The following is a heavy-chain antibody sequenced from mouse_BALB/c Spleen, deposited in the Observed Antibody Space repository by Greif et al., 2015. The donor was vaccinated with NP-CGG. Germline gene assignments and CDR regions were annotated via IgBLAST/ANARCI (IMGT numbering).Heavy chain of an antibody. D-gene: IGHD2-3*01. CDR2: IYPGDGDT. J-gene: IGHJ2*01. CDR3: ARGRGLDDGYFFDY. CDR1: GYTFTSYW. V-gene: IGHV1-87*01. Sequence: VQLQHSGAELARPGASVKLSCKASGYTFTSYWMQWVKQRPGQGLEWIGAIYPGDGDTRYTQKFKGKATLTADKSSSTAYMQLSSLASEDSAVYYCARGRGLDDGYFFDYWGQGTTLTVSS.